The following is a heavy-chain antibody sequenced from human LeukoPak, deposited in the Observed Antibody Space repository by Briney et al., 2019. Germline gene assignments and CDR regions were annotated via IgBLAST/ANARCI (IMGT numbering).Heavy chain of an antibody. J-gene: IGHJ5*02. D-gene: IGHD3-9*01. Sequence: PGGSLRLSCAASGFTFSSYAMSWVRQAPGKGLEWVSAISGSGGSTYYADSVKGRFTISRDNSKNTLFLQMNSLRAEDTAVYYCAKDRARDYDILDWFDPWGQGTLVTVSS. CDR1: GFTFSSYA. CDR2: ISGSGGST. CDR3: AKDRARDYDILDWFDP. V-gene: IGHV3-23*01.